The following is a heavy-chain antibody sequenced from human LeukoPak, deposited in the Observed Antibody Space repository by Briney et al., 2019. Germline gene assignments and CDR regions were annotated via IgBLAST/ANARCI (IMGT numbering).Heavy chain of an antibody. CDR2: ISYDGNNK. Sequence: HAGGSLRLSCAASGFTFISYAMHWVRQAPGKGLEWVAVISYDGNNKYYADSVKGRFTISRDNSKNTLYLQMSSLRAEDTAVYYCKKDPTFPTVTTYRRAFDIWGQGTMVTVSS. CDR3: KKDPTFPTVTTYRRAFDI. J-gene: IGHJ3*02. V-gene: IGHV3-30-3*01. CDR1: GFTFISYA. D-gene: IGHD4-17*01.